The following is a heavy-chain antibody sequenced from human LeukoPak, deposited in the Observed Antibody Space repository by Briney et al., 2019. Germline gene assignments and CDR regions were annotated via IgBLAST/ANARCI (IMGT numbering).Heavy chain of an antibody. CDR3: AKGDGSDFDY. CDR2: INQDGSQM. D-gene: IGHD3-10*01. J-gene: IGHJ4*02. V-gene: IGHV3-7*01. CDR1: GFTFSGYW. Sequence: GGSLRLSCESSGFTFSGYWMSWVRQAPGKGLEWVANINQDGSQMNYVDSVKGRFTISRDNSKNSLYLQMNRLRAEDTAVYYCAKGDGSDFDYWGQGTLVTVSS.